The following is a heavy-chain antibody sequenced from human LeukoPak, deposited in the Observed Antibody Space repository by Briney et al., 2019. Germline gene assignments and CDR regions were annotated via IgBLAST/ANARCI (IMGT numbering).Heavy chain of an antibody. D-gene: IGHD3-22*01. J-gene: IGHJ4*02. CDR3: ARPGSSGYLY. CDR1: GFTFSSDE. V-gene: IGHV3-48*03. CDR2: ISRSGSTI. Sequence: GGSLRLSCAASGFTFSSDEMHWVRQAPGKGLEWVPYISRSGSTIFYTDSVKGRFTISRDNAKKSLYLQLNSLRAEDTAVYYCARPGSSGYLYWGQGTLVTVSS.